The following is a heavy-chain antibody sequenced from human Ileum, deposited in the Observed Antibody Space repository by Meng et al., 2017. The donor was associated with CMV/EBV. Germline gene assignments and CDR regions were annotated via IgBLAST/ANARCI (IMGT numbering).Heavy chain of an antibody. CDR3: ARGGYDFWSWYSIDY. V-gene: IGHV1-8*01. CDR2: MNPNSGNT. D-gene: IGHD3-3*01. Sequence: ASVKVSCKASGYTFTSYDINWLRQATGQGLEWMGWMNPNSGNTGYAQKFQGRVTMTRNTSISTAYMELSSLRSEDTAVYYCARGGYDFWSWYSIDYWGQGTLVTVSS. CDR1: GYTFTSYD. J-gene: IGHJ4*02.